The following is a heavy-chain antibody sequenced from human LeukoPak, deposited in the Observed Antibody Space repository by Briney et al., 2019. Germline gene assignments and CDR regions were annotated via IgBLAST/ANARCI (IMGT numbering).Heavy chain of an antibody. Sequence: GSLRLSCAASGFTFSSYAMHWVRQAPGKGLEWVAVISYDGSNKYYADSVKGRFTISRDNSKNTLYLQMNSLRAEDTAVYYCARASAIFGGLLDYWGQGTLVTVSS. D-gene: IGHD3-3*01. V-gene: IGHV3-30*04. CDR1: GFTFSSYA. CDR3: ARASAIFGGLLDY. CDR2: ISYDGSNK. J-gene: IGHJ4*02.